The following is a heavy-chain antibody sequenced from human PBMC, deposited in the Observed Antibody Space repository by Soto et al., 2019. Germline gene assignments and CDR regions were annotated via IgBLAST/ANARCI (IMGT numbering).Heavy chain of an antibody. V-gene: IGHV4-39*01. CDR1: GGSISSDNFN. D-gene: IGHD1-1*01. CDR3: ARQQHAAYNYYYMDV. Sequence: QLQMQESGPGLLKPSETLSLTCTVSGGSISSDNFNWGWIRQAPGKGLEWIGTVYYGGTPYYNPSLQSRVTIAVDTSKNQFSRNLYSVTAAATAVYYRARQQHAAYNYYYMDVCGKGTTVTVSS. CDR2: VYYGGTP. J-gene: IGHJ6*03.